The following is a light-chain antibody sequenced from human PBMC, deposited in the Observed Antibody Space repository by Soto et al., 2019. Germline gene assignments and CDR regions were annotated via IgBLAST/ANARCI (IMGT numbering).Light chain of an antibody. CDR2: KAS. CDR3: QQASSFPPT. Sequence: DIQMTQSPSTLSASVGDRVTITCRASQTISSWLAWYQQKPGKAPKLLIYKASTLKSGVPSRFSGSGSGTEFTLTISSLQPEDFATYYCQQASSFPPTFGQGTKVDIK. J-gene: IGKJ1*01. CDR1: QTISSW. V-gene: IGKV1-5*03.